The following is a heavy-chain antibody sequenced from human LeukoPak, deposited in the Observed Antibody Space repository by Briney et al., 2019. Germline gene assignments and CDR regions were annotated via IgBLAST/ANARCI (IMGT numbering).Heavy chain of an antibody. CDR2: INPNSGGT. CDR1: GYTFTSYY. D-gene: IGHD6-19*01. J-gene: IGHJ4*02. Sequence: ASVKVSCKASGYTFTSYYMHWVRQAPGQGLEWMGWINPNSGGTNYAQKFQGRVTMTRDTSISTAYMELSRLRSDDTAVYYCARKAAYSSGSNDYWGQGTLVTVSS. CDR3: ARKAAYSSGSNDY. V-gene: IGHV1-2*02.